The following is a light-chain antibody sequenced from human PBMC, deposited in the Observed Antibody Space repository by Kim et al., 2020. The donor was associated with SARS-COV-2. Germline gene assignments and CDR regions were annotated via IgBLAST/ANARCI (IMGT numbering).Light chain of an antibody. Sequence: QSVLTQPPSVSAAPGQKVTISCSGSRSNIGNNPVSWYQQFPETAPKLITYDNDKRPSGIPDRFSSSKSGTSATLGITGLRTGDEADYYCATWDSSLSVGVFGGGTQLTVL. J-gene: IGLJ3*02. V-gene: IGLV1-51*01. CDR1: RSNIGNNP. CDR2: DND. CDR3: ATWDSSLSVGV.